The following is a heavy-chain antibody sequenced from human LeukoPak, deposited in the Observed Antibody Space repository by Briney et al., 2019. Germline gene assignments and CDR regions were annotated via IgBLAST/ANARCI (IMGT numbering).Heavy chain of an antibody. J-gene: IGHJ5*02. CDR1: GDSITSYF. Sequence: ETLSLTCTVSGDSITSYFWSWVRQGPGKALEWLSAISSDDTAYYADSVKGRFIVSRDNSKNTVYLQLNSLRAEDTAIYFCVKEYDLWHEEGNWFDPWGQGTLVTVSS. D-gene: IGHD3-3*01. V-gene: IGHV3-23*01. CDR3: VKEYDLWHEEGNWFDP. CDR2: ISSDDTA.